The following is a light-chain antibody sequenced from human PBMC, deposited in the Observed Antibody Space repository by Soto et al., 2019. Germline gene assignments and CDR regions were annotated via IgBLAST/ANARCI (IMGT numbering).Light chain of an antibody. CDR1: NIGSKS. Sequence: SYELTQPPSVSVAPGQTARITCGGNNIGSKSVHWYQQKPGQAPVLVVYDDSDRPSGIPERFSGSNSGNTATLTISRVEAADEADYYCQGWDSSSHHRYVIGTGTKVTVL. J-gene: IGLJ1*01. V-gene: IGLV3-21*02. CDR2: DDS. CDR3: QGWDSSSHHRYV.